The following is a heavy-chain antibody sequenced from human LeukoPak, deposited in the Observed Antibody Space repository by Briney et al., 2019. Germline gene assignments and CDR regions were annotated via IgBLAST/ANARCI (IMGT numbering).Heavy chain of an antibody. V-gene: IGHV4-39*01. CDR1: GGSVSSGNSY. J-gene: IGHJ4*02. Sequence: SETLSLTCTVSGGSVSSGNSYWGWIRQPPGRRLEWVGSIYYSGSTYYNPSLKSRVTISVDTSKNQFSLNLRFVTATDTAVYYCARHLSGIGLYYFDYWGQGTLVTVSS. D-gene: IGHD1-26*01. CDR2: IYYSGST. CDR3: ARHLSGIGLYYFDY.